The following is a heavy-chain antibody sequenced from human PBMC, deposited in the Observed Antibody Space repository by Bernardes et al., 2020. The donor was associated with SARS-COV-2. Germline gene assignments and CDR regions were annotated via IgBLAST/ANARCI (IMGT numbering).Heavy chain of an antibody. V-gene: IGHV3-49*03. CDR3: GRAGGGYVPHHFDY. Sequence: GGSLRLSCIESGFTFGDYAMSWFRKAPGKGLEWVGFIRSIALGGTAEYAASVKGRFTISRDDSYGIVYLQMNSLKNEDTAVYFCGRAGGGYVPHHFDYWGPGSLVTVSS. J-gene: IGHJ4*02. CDR2: IRSIALGGTA. CDR1: GFTFGDYA. D-gene: IGHD2-15*01.